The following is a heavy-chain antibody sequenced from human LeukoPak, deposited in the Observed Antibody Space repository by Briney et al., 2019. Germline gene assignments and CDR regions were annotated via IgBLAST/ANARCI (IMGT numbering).Heavy chain of an antibody. Sequence: GASVKVSCKASGYTFTGYYMHWVRQAPGQGLEWMGVINPSGGSTSYAQKFQGRVTMTRDTSTSTVYMELSSLRSEDTAVYYCARDTAIVATGPDYWGQGTLVTVSS. CDR2: INPSGGST. CDR1: GYTFTGYY. V-gene: IGHV1-46*01. CDR3: ARDTAIVATGPDY. D-gene: IGHD5-12*01. J-gene: IGHJ4*02.